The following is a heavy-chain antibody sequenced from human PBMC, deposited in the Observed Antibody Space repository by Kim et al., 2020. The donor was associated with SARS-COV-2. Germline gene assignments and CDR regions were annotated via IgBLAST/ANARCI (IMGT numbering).Heavy chain of an antibody. D-gene: IGHD3-22*01. V-gene: IGHV5-10-1*01. J-gene: IGHJ4*02. CDR3: ARLPSYYYDSSGSLWDY. CDR2: IDPSDSYT. Sequence: GASLKISCKGSGYSFTSYWISWVRQMPGKGLEWMGRIDPSDSYTNYSPSFQGHVTISADKSISTAYLQWSSLKASDTAMYYCARLPSYYYDSSGSLWDYWGQGTLVTVSS. CDR1: GYSFTSYW.